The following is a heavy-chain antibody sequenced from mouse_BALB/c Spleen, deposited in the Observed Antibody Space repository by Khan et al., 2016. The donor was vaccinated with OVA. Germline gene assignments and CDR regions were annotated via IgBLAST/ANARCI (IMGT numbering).Heavy chain of an antibody. CDR2: VSFASATI. J-gene: IGHJ1*01. CDR1: GFTFSSFG. CDR3: AGSQITTWYLDV. V-gene: IGHV5-17*02. D-gene: IGHD2-4*01. Sequence: EVELVESGGGLVQPGGSRKLSCAASGFTFSSFGMHWVRQAPEKGLEWVAYVSFASATIYYAETVKGRFTISRDNSKNTRFLQMTSLRSEDTAIYYGAGSQITTWYLDVWGAGTTVTVSS.